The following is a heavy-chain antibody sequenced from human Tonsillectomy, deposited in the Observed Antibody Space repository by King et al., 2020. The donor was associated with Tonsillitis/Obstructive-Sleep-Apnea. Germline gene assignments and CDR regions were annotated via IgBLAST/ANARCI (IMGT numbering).Heavy chain of an antibody. CDR3: ARQLYRGYYPIDY. CDR2: IYYSGST. V-gene: IGHV4-39*01. J-gene: IGHJ4*02. D-gene: IGHD3-22*01. Sequence: QLQESGPGLVKPSETLSLTCTVSGGSISSSSYYWGWIRQPPGKGLEWIGSIYYSGSTYYNPSLKSRVTISVDTSKNQFSLKLSSVTAADTAVYYCARQLYRGYYPIDYWGQGTLVTVSS. CDR1: GGSISSSSYY.